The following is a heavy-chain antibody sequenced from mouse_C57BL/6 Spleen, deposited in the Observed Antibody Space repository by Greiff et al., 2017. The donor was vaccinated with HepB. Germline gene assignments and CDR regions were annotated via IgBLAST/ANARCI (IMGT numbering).Heavy chain of an antibody. V-gene: IGHV1-7*01. J-gene: IGHJ3*01. CDR3: ASYYGNYEAWFAY. CDR2: INPSSGYT. D-gene: IGHD2-1*01. CDR1: GYTFTSYW. Sequence: QVQPQQSGAELAKPGASVKLSCKASGYTFTSYWMHWVKQRPGQGLEWIGYINPSSGYTKYNQKFKDKATLTADKSSSTAYMQLSSLTYEDSAVYYCASYYGNYEAWFAYWGQGTLVTVSA.